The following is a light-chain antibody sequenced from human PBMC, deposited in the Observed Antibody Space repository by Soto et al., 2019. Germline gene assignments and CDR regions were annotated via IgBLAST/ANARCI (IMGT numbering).Light chain of an antibody. Sequence: EIVMTQSPATLSVSPGERATLSCRASQSVSSNLAWYQQKPGQAPRLLIYGASTRATGIPARFSGSGSGTELTLTISRLQSEGFAVYYCQQYNNWPSYTFGQGTKLEIK. V-gene: IGKV3-15*01. CDR2: GAS. J-gene: IGKJ2*01. CDR1: QSVSSN. CDR3: QQYNNWPSYT.